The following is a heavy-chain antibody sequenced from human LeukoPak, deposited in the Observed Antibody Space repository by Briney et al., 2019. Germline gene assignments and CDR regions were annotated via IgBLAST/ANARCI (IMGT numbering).Heavy chain of an antibody. D-gene: IGHD1-26*01. J-gene: IGHJ4*02. CDR1: GYTFTGYY. V-gene: IGHV1-2*06. CDR2: INPGSGGT. CDR3: AREQGGSGTYGVDY. Sequence: GASVKVSCKASGYTFTGYYIHWVRQAPGQGLVWMGRINPGSGGTNYAQKFQGRVAVTRDTSISTAYMELSRLRSDDTAVYYCAREQGGSGTYGVDYWGQGTLVTVSS.